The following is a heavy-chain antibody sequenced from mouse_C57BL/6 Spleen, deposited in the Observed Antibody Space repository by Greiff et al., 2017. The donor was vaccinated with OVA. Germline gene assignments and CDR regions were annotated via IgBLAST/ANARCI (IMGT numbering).Heavy chain of an antibody. J-gene: IGHJ2*01. CDR1: GYTFTDYY. CDR2: IYPGSGNT. Sequence: QVQLQQSGAELVRPGASVKLSCKASGYTFTDYYINWVKQRPGQGLEWIARIYPGSGNTYYNEKFKGKATLTAEKSSSTAYMQLSSLTSEDSAVYFCARGYYDYDEEDYWGQGTTLTVSS. D-gene: IGHD2-4*01. CDR3: ARGYYDYDEEDY. V-gene: IGHV1-76*01.